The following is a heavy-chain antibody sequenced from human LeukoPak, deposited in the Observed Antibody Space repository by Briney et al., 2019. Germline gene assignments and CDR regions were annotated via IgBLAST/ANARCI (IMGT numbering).Heavy chain of an antibody. D-gene: IGHD6-19*01. V-gene: IGHV3-73*01. CDR2: IRSKANSYAT. CDR3: TRLAVAGTGGNY. J-gene: IGHJ4*02. CDR1: GFTFSGSA. Sequence: GGSLKLSCAASGFTFSGSAMHWVRQASGKGLEWVGRIRSKANSYATAYAASVKGRLTISRDDSKNTAYLQMNSLKTEDTAVYYCTRLAVAGTGGNYWGQGTLVTVSS.